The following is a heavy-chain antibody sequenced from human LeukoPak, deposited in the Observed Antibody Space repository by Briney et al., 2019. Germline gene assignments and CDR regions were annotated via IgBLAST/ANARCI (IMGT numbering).Heavy chain of an antibody. D-gene: IGHD6-19*01. CDR3: ARDLGYSSGPNY. V-gene: IGHV3-21*01. J-gene: IGHJ4*02. Sequence: GGPLRLSCAASGFSFSSFSMNWVRQAPGKGLEWVSYISGGSSFTYYVDSVKGRFTISRDNAKNSLYLQMNSLRAEDTAVHYCARDLGYSSGPNYWGQGTRVTVSS. CDR1: GFSFSSFS. CDR2: ISGGSSFT.